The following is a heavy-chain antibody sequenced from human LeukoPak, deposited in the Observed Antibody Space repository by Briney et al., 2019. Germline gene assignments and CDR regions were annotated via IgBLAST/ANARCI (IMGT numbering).Heavy chain of an antibody. J-gene: IGHJ4*02. CDR1: GFTFDDYA. Sequence: GGSLRLSCAASGFTFDDYAMHWVRQAPGKGLEWVSGISWNSGSIGYADSVKGRFTISRDNAKNSLYLQMNSLRAEDTALYYCAKDAEYSGSRGYFDYWGQGTLVTVSS. CDR2: ISWNSGSI. D-gene: IGHD1-26*01. V-gene: IGHV3-9*01. CDR3: AKDAEYSGSRGYFDY.